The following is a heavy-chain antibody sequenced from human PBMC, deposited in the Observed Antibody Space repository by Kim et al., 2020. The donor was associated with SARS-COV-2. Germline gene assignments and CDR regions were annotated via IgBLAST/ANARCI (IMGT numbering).Heavy chain of an antibody. J-gene: IGHJ4*02. CDR1: GGSISSSSYY. V-gene: IGHV4-39*01. D-gene: IGHD3-9*01. CDR3: ARRPYYDILTGYGQAHYFDY. CDR2: IYYSGST. Sequence: SETLSLTCTVSGGSISSSSYYWGWIRQPPGKGLEWIGSIYYSGSTYYNPSLKSRVTISVDTSKNQFSLKLSSVTAADTAVYYCARRPYYDILTGYGQAHYFDYWGQGTLVTVSS.